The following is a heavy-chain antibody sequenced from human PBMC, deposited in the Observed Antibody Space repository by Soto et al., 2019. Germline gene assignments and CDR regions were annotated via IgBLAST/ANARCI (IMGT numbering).Heavy chain of an antibody. D-gene: IGHD5-18*01. CDR2: IKSKTDGGTT. Sequence: EVQLVESGGGLVKPGGSLRLSCVASRFTFSKAWMSWVRQAPGKGLEWVGHIKSKTDGGTTDYAAPVKGRFTISRDDSTNTLYLQMNSLKTEDTAVYYCTTVTWIQLWLPDYWGQGPLVTVSS. V-gene: IGHV3-15*01. J-gene: IGHJ4*02. CDR3: TTVTWIQLWLPDY. CDR1: RFTFSKAW.